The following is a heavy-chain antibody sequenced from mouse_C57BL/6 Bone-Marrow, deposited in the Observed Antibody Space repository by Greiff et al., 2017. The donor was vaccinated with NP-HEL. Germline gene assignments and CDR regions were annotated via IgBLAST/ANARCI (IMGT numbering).Heavy chain of an antibody. J-gene: IGHJ3*01. V-gene: IGHV1-64*01. Sequence: QVQLKQPGAELVKPGASVKLSCKASGYTFTSYWMHWVKQRPGQGLEWIGMIHPNSGSTNYNEKFKSKATLTVDKSSSTAYMQLSSLTSEDSAVYYCAREDYYYRFAYWGQGTLVTVSA. CDR2: IHPNSGST. CDR1: GYTFTSYW. CDR3: AREDYYYRFAY. D-gene: IGHD1-1*01.